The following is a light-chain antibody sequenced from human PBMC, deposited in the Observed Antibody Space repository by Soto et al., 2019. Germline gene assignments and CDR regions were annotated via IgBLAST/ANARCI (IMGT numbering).Light chain of an antibody. Sequence: QSVLTQPASVSGSPGQSITISCTGTSSDVGGYNYVSWYQQLPGKAPKLMIYDVINRPSGVSNRFSGSKSGNTASLTISGLQADDEADYYCSSYTSGSTLVVFGGGTKLTVL. CDR2: DVI. V-gene: IGLV2-14*01. J-gene: IGLJ2*01. CDR1: SSDVGGYNY. CDR3: SSYTSGSTLVV.